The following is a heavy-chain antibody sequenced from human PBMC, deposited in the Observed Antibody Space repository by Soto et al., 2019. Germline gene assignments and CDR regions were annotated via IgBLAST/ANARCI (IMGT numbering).Heavy chain of an antibody. D-gene: IGHD3-22*01. V-gene: IGHV3-48*03. J-gene: IGHJ4*02. CDR1: GFTFSSYE. CDR2: INTRGNIF. CDR3: ARDIDYYDSCGYQDY. Sequence: GGSLRLSCAASGFTFSSYEMNWVRQAPGKGLEWVSYINTRGNIFHYTDSVRGRFAISRDNAKNSLFLQMNSLRAEDTAVYCARDIDYYDSCGYQDYWGQGTLVTVSS.